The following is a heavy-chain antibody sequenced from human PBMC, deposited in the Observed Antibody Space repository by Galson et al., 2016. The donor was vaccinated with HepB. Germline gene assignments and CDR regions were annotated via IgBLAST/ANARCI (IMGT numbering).Heavy chain of an antibody. Sequence: SVKVSCKASGYPFASYGLNWVRQAPGQGLEWMGWITTYYGNRNYAQKLQGRVTMTTDTSTTTAYMELRSLRSDDTAVYYCARDLYYDSRGASRGGGFDIWGQGTLVTVSS. CDR3: ARDLYYDSRGASRGGGFDI. V-gene: IGHV1-18*01. CDR2: ITTYYGNR. J-gene: IGHJ3*02. CDR1: GYPFASYG. D-gene: IGHD3-22*01.